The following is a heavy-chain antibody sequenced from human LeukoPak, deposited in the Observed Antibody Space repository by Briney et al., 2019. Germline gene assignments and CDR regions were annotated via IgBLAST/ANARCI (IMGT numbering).Heavy chain of an antibody. J-gene: IGHJ4*02. V-gene: IGHV4-4*02. CDR3: ARDVGTALVTGDY. D-gene: IGHD5-18*01. CDR1: GGSISSNNW. CDR2: IYHSGSA. Sequence: PSGTLSLTCGVSGGSISSNNWWSWVRQPPGQGLEWIGEIYHSGSANYNPSLKSRVTISVDKSKNPLSLKLISVTAADTAVYYCARDVGTALVTGDYWGQGTLVTVSS.